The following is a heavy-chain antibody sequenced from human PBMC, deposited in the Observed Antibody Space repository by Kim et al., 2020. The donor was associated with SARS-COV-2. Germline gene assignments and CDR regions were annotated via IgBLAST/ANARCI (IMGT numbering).Heavy chain of an antibody. V-gene: IGHV4-59*08. J-gene: IGHJ4*02. Sequence: SETLSLTCTVSGGSISSYYWSWIRQSPGKGLEWIGYIYYSGNINYNPSLKSRVTISVDTSKNQFSLKLSSVNAADTAVYYCARLGFLAWLLLDYWGQGT. D-gene: IGHD3-3*01. CDR3: ARLGFLAWLLLDY. CDR1: GGSISSYY. CDR2: IYYSGNI.